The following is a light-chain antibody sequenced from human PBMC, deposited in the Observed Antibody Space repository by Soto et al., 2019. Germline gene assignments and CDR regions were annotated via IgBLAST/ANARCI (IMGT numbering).Light chain of an antibody. V-gene: IGLV1-40*01. CDR3: QSYASSLRRV. CDR2: GNS. Sequence: QSVLTQPPSVSGAPGQRVTISCTGSSSNIGAGYDVHWYQQLPGTAPKLLIYGNSNRPSGVPDRFSGSKSGTSASLAIAGLQAEDEADYYSQSYASSLRRVFGGGTKVPVL. CDR1: SSNIGAGYD. J-gene: IGLJ3*02.